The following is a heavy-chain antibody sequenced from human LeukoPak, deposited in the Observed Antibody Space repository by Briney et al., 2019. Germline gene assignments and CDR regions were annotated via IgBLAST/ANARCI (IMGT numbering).Heavy chain of an antibody. V-gene: IGHV4-39*01. Sequence: SETLSLTCTVSGGSISSSSYYWGWIRQPPGKGLEWIGRIYYSGSTYYNPSLKSRVTISVDTSKNQFSLKLSSVSAADTAVYYCARQPRVDFWSGYYNNWFDPWGQGTLVTVSS. CDR3: ARQPRVDFWSGYYNNWFDP. CDR1: GGSISSSSYY. D-gene: IGHD3-3*01. CDR2: IYYSGST. J-gene: IGHJ5*02.